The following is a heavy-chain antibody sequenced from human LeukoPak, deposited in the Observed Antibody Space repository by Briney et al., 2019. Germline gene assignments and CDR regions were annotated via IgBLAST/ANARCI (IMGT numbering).Heavy chain of an antibody. V-gene: IGHV3-33*01. CDR1: GFAFSSYG. Sequence: RGSLRLSCAASGFAFSSYGMHWVRQAPGKGLEWVAVIWYDGSNKYYADSVKGRFTISRDNSKNTLYLQMNSLRAEDTAVYYCAREEEDTAMGTDYWGQGTLVTVSS. D-gene: IGHD5-18*01. CDR2: IWYDGSNK. CDR3: AREEEDTAMGTDY. J-gene: IGHJ4*02.